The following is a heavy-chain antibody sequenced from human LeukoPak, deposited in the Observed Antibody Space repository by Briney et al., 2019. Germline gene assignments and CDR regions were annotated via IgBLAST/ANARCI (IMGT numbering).Heavy chain of an antibody. CDR1: GGSISSGGYS. J-gene: IGHJ5*02. CDR2: IYHSGST. V-gene: IGHV4-30-2*01. CDR3: AGSPLGYCSSTSCYENWFDP. D-gene: IGHD2-2*01. Sequence: SETLSLTCAVSGGSISSGGYSWSWIRQPPGKGLEWVGYIYHSGSTYSNPSLKSRVTISVDRSKNQFSLKLSSVAAAVTAVYYCAGSPLGYCSSTSCYENWFDPWGQGTLVTVSS.